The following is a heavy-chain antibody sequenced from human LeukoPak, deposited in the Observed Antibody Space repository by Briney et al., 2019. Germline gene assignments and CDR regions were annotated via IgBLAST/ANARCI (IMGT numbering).Heavy chain of an antibody. D-gene: IGHD4-23*01. V-gene: IGHV3-30*18. J-gene: IGHJ4*02. Sequence: PGGSLRLSCAASGFTFSSYGMHWVRQAPGKGLEWVAVISYDGSNKYYADSVKGRFTISRDNSKNTLYLQLNSLRAEDTAVYYCAKENYGGNYWGQGTLVTVSS. CDR1: GFTFSSYG. CDR2: ISYDGSNK. CDR3: AKENYGGNY.